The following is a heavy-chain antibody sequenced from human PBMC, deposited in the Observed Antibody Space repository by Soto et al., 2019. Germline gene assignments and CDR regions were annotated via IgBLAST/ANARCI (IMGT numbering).Heavy chain of an antibody. D-gene: IGHD1-1*01. V-gene: IGHV1-18*01. CDR2: ISAYNGNT. Sequence: QVQLVQSGAEVKKPGASVKVSCKASGYTFTSYGISWVRQAPGQGLEWMRWISAYNGNTNYAQKLQGRVTITTVTSTSTAYMGLRSLRPEDTVVDSCVRVAPWMTNWGRGSLVTVTS. CDR3: VRVAPWMTN. J-gene: IGHJ4*02. CDR1: GYTFTSYG.